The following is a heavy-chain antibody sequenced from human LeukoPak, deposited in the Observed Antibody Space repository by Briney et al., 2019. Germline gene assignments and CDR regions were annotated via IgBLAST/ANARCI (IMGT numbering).Heavy chain of an antibody. CDR3: ARHPKLYFFDY. J-gene: IGHJ4*02. Sequence: PSETLSLTCTVSGASISSYYWSWIRQPPGKGLEWIGYISCSGSTNYNPSLKSRVTISADTSKNQVSLTLSSVTAADTAVYYCARHPKLYFFDYWGQGTLVTVSS. V-gene: IGHV4-59*08. CDR1: GASISSYY. CDR2: ISCSGST.